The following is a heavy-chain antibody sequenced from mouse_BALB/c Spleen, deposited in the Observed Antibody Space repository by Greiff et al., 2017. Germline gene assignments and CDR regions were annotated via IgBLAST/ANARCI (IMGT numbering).Heavy chain of an antibody. CDR2: IYPGDGDT. CDR1: GYAFSSYW. V-gene: IGHV1-80*01. Sequence: VQRVESGAELVRPGSSVKISCKASGYAFSSYWMNWVKQRPGQGLEWIGQIYPGDGDTNYNGKFKGKATLTADKSSSTAYMQLSSLTSEDSAVYFCASNRYDFYWYFDVWGAGTTVTVSS. J-gene: IGHJ1*01. D-gene: IGHD2-14*01. CDR3: ASNRYDFYWYFDV.